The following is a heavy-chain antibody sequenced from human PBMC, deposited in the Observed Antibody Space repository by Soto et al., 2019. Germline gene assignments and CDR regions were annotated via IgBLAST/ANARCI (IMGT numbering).Heavy chain of an antibody. Sequence: ASVKVSCKASGGTFSSYAISWVRQAPGQGLEWMGGIIPIFGTANYAQKFQGRVTITADESTSTAYMELSSLRSEDTAVYYCASERYCISTSCYGAGTWFDPWGQGTLVTVSS. CDR1: GGTFSSYA. CDR2: IIPIFGTA. D-gene: IGHD2-2*01. V-gene: IGHV1-69*13. J-gene: IGHJ5*02. CDR3: ASERYCISTSCYGAGTWFDP.